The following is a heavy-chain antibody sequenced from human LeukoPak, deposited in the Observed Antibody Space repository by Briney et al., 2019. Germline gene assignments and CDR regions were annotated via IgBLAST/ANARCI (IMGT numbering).Heavy chain of an antibody. CDR3: VRWRSGTYRFDW. Sequence: PGGSLRLSCAASGFTFSDYYMSWVRQAPGKGLEWVSYISGSTSFTDYADSVKGRFTISRDNAKNSLSLQMNSLRAGDTAVYYCVRWRSGTYRFDWWGQGTLVTVSS. V-gene: IGHV3-11*03. D-gene: IGHD1-26*01. CDR1: GFTFSDYY. J-gene: IGHJ4*02. CDR2: ISGSTSFT.